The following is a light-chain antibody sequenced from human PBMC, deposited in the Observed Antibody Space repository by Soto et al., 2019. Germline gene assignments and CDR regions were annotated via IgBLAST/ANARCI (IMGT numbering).Light chain of an antibody. V-gene: IGKV3-20*01. CDR1: QSVSSSY. Sequence: EIVLTQSPGTLSLSPGERATLSCRASQSVSSSYLAGYQQKPGQAPRLLIYGASSRATGIPDRFSGSGSGTDFTLTISRLEPEDFAVYYCQQYGSSPKTFGKGTNVEIK. CDR3: QQYGSSPKT. CDR2: GAS. J-gene: IGKJ1*01.